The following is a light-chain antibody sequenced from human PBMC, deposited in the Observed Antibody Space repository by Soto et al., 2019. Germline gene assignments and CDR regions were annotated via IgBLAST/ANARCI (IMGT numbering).Light chain of an antibody. Sequence: EIVLTQSPATLSLSPGERATLSCRASQSVSRHSAWYQQRPGQTPRLIIYDASIRATDIPARFSGGGSATDFTLTITSLEPEDFAVYYCQQRSIWPLTFGGGTKVEI. V-gene: IGKV3-11*01. CDR2: DAS. CDR3: QQRSIWPLT. J-gene: IGKJ4*01. CDR1: QSVSRH.